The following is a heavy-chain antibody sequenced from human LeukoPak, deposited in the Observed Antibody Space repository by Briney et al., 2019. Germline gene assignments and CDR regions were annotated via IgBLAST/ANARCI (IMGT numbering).Heavy chain of an antibody. D-gene: IGHD3-22*01. J-gene: IGHJ4*02. Sequence: SETLSLTCTVSGGSISSSSYYWGWIRQPPGKGLEWIGSIYYSGSTYYNPSLKSRVTISVDTSKNQFSLKLSSVTAADTAVYYCARDSDSSGYYLDYWGQGTLVTVYS. CDR1: GGSISSSSYY. CDR2: IYYSGST. CDR3: ARDSDSSGYYLDY. V-gene: IGHV4-39*07.